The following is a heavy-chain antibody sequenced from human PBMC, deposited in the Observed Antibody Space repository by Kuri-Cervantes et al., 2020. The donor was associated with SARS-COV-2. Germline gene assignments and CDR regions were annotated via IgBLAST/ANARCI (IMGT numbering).Heavy chain of an antibody. CDR2: INHSGST. Sequence: SETLSLTCAVYGGSFSGYYWSWIRQPPGKGLEWIGEINHSGSTNYNPSLKSRVTISVDTSKNQFSLKLTSVTAADTAVYYCARSLYNWNRGAFDIWGQGTMVTVSS. J-gene: IGHJ3*02. CDR1: GGSFSGYY. V-gene: IGHV4-34*01. CDR3: ARSLYNWNRGAFDI. D-gene: IGHD1-20*01.